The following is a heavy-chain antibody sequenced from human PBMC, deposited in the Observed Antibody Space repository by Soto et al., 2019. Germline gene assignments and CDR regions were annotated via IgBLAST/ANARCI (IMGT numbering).Heavy chain of an antibody. J-gene: IGHJ4*02. CDR3: ARAGYHSSPPLLDFDY. Sequence: QVQLQESGPGLVKPSGTLSLTCAVSGGSISSSNWWSWVRQPPGKGLEWIGEIYHSGSTNYNPSLKSRVTISVDKSKNPCSLKRSSVTAADTAVYYCARAGYHSSPPLLDFDYWGQGTLVTVSS. CDR2: IYHSGST. CDR1: GGSISSSNW. D-gene: IGHD6-13*01. V-gene: IGHV4-4*02.